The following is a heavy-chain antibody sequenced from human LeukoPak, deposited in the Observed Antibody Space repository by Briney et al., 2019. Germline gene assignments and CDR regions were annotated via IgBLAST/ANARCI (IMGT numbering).Heavy chain of an antibody. CDR3: ARDNWIYGDYSWFDP. D-gene: IGHD4-17*01. J-gene: IGHJ5*02. CDR1: GFTFSSYS. Sequence: SGGSLRLSCAASGFTFSSYSMNWVRQAPGKGLEWVSYISSSSSTIYYADSVKGRFTISGDNAKNSLYLQMNSLRAEDTAVYYCARDNWIYGDYSWFDPWGQGTLVTVSS. V-gene: IGHV3-48*01. CDR2: ISSSSSTI.